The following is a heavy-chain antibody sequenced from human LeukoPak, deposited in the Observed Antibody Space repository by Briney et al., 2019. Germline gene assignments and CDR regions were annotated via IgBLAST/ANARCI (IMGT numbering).Heavy chain of an antibody. CDR1: GFTFSSSA. Sequence: GGSLRLSCAASGFTFSSSAMSWVRQAPGKGLEGVSAISGSGGSTYYADSVKGRFTISRDNSKNTLYLQMNSLRAEDTAVYYCAKGGLWFGELLPRYYFDYWGQGTLVTVSS. D-gene: IGHD3-10*01. CDR2: ISGSGGST. V-gene: IGHV3-23*01. CDR3: AKGGLWFGELLPRYYFDY. J-gene: IGHJ4*02.